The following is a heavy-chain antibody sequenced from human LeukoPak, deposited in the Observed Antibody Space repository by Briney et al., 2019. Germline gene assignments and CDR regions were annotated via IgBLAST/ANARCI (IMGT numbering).Heavy chain of an antibody. Sequence: PSETLSLTCTVSGGSISSYYWSWIRQPPGKGLEWIGYIYYSGSTNYNPSLKSRVTISVDTSKNQFSLQLNSVTPEDTAVYYCARGGTSQDWFDPWGQGTLVTVSS. D-gene: IGHD6-6*01. V-gene: IGHV4-59*12. CDR1: GGSISSYY. CDR3: ARGGTSQDWFDP. CDR2: IYYSGST. J-gene: IGHJ5*02.